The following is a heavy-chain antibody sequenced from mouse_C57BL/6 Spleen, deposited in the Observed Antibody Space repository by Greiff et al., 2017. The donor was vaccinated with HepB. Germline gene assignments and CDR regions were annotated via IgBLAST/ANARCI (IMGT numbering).Heavy chain of an antibody. J-gene: IGHJ1*03. Sequence: EVMLVESGGGLVKPGGSLKLSCAASGFTFSDYGMHWVRQAPEKGLEWVAYISSGSSTIYYADTVKGRFTISRDNPKNTLFLQMTSLRSEDTPLYFCARRTGVTYWNFDVWGTGTTVTVS. CDR3: ARRTGVTYWNFDV. CDR2: ISSGSSTI. V-gene: IGHV5-17*01. D-gene: IGHD2-2*01. CDR1: GFTFSDYG.